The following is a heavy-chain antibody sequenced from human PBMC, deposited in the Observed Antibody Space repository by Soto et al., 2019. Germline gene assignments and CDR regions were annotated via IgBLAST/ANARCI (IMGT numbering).Heavy chain of an antibody. V-gene: IGHV4-39*01. CDR1: GGSISSSSYY. CDR2: IYYSGST. D-gene: IGHD3-22*01. Sequence: QLQLQESGPGLVKPSETLSLTCTVSGGSISSSSYYWGWIRQPPGKGLEWIGSIYYSGSTYYNPSLKSRVTISVDTSKNQFSLKLSSVTAADTAVYYCARQSDSSGYYYVGGGSEYGYWGQGTLVTVSS. CDR3: ARQSDSSGYYYVGGGSEYGY. J-gene: IGHJ4*02.